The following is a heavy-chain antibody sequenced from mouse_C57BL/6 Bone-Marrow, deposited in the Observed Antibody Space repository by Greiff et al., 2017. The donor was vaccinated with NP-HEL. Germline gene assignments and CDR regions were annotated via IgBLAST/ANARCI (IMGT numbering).Heavy chain of an antibody. D-gene: IGHD2-4*01. V-gene: IGHV2-4*01. CDR1: GFSLTSYG. Sequence: QVQLKQSGPGLVQPSQSLSITCTVSGFSLTSYGVHWVRQPPGKGLEWLGVIWSGGSTDYNAAFISRLGISKDNSKSQVFCKMNSLQADDTAIYYCATYDYDDAMDYWGQGTSVTVSS. CDR2: IWSGGST. J-gene: IGHJ4*01. CDR3: ATYDYDDAMDY.